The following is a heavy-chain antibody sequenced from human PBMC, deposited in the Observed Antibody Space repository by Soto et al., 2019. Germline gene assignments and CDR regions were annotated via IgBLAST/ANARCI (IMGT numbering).Heavy chain of an antibody. J-gene: IGHJ4*02. CDR1: GASITGSSY. CDR3: ARGMTPPGAPAWYYFDS. D-gene: IGHD2-8*02. CDR2: FSLSGTT. Sequence: SETLSLTCTVSGASITGSSYWSWIRQPAGKGLEWIGRFSLSGTTSYNPSLRSRVTMSADVSKNQFSLRLTSVTAADTALYYCARGMTPPGAPAWYYFDSWGQGTLVTVSS. V-gene: IGHV4-4*07.